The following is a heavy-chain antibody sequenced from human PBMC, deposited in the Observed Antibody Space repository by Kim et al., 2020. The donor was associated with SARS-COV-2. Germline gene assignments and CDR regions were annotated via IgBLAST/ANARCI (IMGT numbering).Heavy chain of an antibody. Sequence: SETLSLTCTVYGGSISSHYWSWIRQPPGKGLEWIGYIDHSGSTNYNPSLKSRVTISVDTSKNQFSLKLSSVTAADTAVYYCARQPVNYSSTTCHNYEYYG. CDR1: GGSISSHY. V-gene: IGHV4-59*08. CDR3: ARQPVNYSSTTCHNYEYYG. CDR2: IDHSGST. J-gene: IGHJ6*01. D-gene: IGHD2-2*01.